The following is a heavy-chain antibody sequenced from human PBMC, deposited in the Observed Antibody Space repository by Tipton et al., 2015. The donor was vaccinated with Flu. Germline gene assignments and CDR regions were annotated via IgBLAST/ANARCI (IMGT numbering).Heavy chain of an antibody. J-gene: IGHJ4*02. V-gene: IGHV4-39*01. CDR2: IYPSGTT. Sequence: TLSLTCTVSSGSIRSTNYFCAWIRQPPGKRLELIGSIYPSGTTYYNPSLKSRVTISVDTSEGQFSLMLRSVTAADTAVYYCARLSYYDVDLKNFYFDHWGQGALVTVSS. CDR1: SGSIRSTNYF. CDR3: ARLSYYDVDLKNFYFDH. D-gene: IGHD3-10*02.